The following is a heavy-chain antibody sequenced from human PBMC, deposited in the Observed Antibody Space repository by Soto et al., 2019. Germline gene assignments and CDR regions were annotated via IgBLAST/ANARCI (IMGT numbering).Heavy chain of an antibody. CDR2: IYYSGST. Sequence: SETLSLTCTVSGGSISSGDYYWSWIRQPPGKGLGWIGYIYYSGSTYYNPSLKGRVTISVDTSKNQFSLKLSSVTAADTAVYYCARYCSSTSCYVGSAVDYWGQGTLVTVSS. CDR3: ARYCSSTSCYVGSAVDY. J-gene: IGHJ4*02. CDR1: GGSISSGDYY. V-gene: IGHV4-30-4*01. D-gene: IGHD2-2*01.